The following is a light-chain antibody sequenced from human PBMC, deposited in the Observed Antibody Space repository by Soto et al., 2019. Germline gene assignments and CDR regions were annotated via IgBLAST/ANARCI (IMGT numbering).Light chain of an antibody. Sequence: QSVLTQPASVSGSPGQSITIFCTGTNSDVGGYNYVSWYHQHPGKAPKLIIYGVTNRPSGVSDRFSGSKSGYTASLTISGLRAEDEADYYCSSYTSSGAPVFGTGTKVTVL. V-gene: IGLV2-14*01. CDR3: SSYTSSGAPV. J-gene: IGLJ1*01. CDR1: NSDVGGYNY. CDR2: GVT.